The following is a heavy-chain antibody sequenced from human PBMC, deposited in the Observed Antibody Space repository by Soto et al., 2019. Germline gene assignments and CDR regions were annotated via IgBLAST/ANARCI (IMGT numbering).Heavy chain of an antibody. D-gene: IGHD3-9*01. Sequence: GGSLRLSCAASGFTVSSSQMTWVRQAPGKALEWVSVIFIGGTTQYAVSVKGRFTISRDNSKNTLFLQMNSLRAEDTAVYYCARVIRDFDWDYAFDIWGQGTMVTVSS. CDR1: GFTVSSSQ. V-gene: IGHV3-53*01. CDR2: IFIGGTT. J-gene: IGHJ3*02. CDR3: ARVIRDFDWDYAFDI.